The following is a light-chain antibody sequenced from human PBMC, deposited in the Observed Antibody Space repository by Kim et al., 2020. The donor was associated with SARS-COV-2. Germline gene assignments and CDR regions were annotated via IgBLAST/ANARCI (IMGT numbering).Light chain of an antibody. CDR3: NSRDSSGNHLEV. CDR1: SLRSDY. CDR2: GKN. Sequence: SSELTQDPAVSVALGQTVRITCQGDSLRSDYASWYQQKPGQAPVLVIYGKNNRPSGIPDRFSGSSSGNTASLTITGAQAEDEADYYCNSRDSSGNHLEVFGGGTQLSVL. J-gene: IGLJ3*02. V-gene: IGLV3-19*01.